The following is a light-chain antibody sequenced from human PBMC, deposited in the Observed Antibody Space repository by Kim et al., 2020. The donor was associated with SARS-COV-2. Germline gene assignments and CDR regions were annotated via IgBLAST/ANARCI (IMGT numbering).Light chain of an antibody. J-gene: IGLJ2*01. CDR2: DVT. V-gene: IGLV2-14*03. CDR1: SSDIGAYNY. CDR3: TSYTNSGALVL. Sequence: QSALTQPASVSGSPGKSITVSCTVTSSDIGAYNYVSWYQQHPGKAPKLMIYDVTYRPSGVSNRFSGSKSGNTASLTISGLQTDDEADYYCTSYTNSGALVLFVGGTQLTVL.